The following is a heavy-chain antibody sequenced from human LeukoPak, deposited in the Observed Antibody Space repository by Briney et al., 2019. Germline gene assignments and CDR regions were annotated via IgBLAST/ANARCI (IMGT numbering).Heavy chain of an antibody. CDR2: IYTSGST. J-gene: IGHJ4*02. D-gene: IGHD6-6*01. V-gene: IGHV4-4*07. CDR3: ARDIDSSSSGSLN. CDR1: GGSISSYY. Sequence: SETLSLTCTVSGGSISSYYWSWIRQPAGKGLEWIGRIYTSGSTNYNPSLKSRVTISVDKAKNQFSLKLSSVTAADTAVYYCARDIDSSSSGSLNWGQGTLVTVSS.